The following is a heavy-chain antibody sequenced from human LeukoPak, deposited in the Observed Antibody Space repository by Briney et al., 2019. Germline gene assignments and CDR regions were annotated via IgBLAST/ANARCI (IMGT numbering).Heavy chain of an antibody. Sequence: GETLRLSCAISGFTFSMYWMHWVRQVPGKGLVWVSRINSGGSSTYYADSVKGRFTISRDNAENILYLQMNSLRAEDTAVYYCARGVLLPSDYSFDSSGPPNYWGQGTLVTVSS. J-gene: IGHJ4*02. CDR1: GFTFSMYW. V-gene: IGHV3-74*01. D-gene: IGHD3-22*01. CDR3: ARGVLLPSDYSFDSSGPPNY. CDR2: INSGGSST.